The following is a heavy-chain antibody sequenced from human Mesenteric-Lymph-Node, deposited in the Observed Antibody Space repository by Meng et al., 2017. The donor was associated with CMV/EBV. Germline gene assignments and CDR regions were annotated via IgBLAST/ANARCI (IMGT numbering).Heavy chain of an antibody. V-gene: IGHV4-31*03. J-gene: IGHJ4*02. Sequence: CTVSAGSISSGAYYWGWIRQHPGKGLEWIGYIYYSGSTYYNPSLKSRVTISVDTSKNQFSLKLSSVTAADTAVYYCARDHGDYFDYWGQGTLVTVSS. D-gene: IGHD4-17*01. CDR1: AGSISSGAYY. CDR3: ARDHGDYFDY. CDR2: IYYSGST.